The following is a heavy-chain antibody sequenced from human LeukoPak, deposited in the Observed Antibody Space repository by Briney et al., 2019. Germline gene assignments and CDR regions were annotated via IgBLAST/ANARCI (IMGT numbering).Heavy chain of an antibody. CDR1: SFTFSSYG. CDR3: ARALKGYCSGSRYYYYYGMDV. CDR2: IWYDGSNK. D-gene: IGHD3-10*01. V-gene: IGHV3-33*01. Sequence: GGSLRLSCAASSFTFSSYGIHWVRQAPGKGLEWVGVIWYDGSNKYSADSVKGRFIISRDYSKNTLHLQIYILRADATAVYYRARALKGYCSGSRYYYYYGMDVWGKGTTVTVSS. J-gene: IGHJ6*04.